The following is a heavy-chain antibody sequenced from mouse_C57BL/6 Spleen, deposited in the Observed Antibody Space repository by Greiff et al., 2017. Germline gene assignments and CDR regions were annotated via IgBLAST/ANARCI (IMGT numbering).Heavy chain of an antibody. Sequence: VQLQQSGPELVKPGASVKISCKASGYTFTDYYMNWVKQSHGKSLEWIGDINPNNGGTSYNQKFKGKATLTVDKSSSTAYMELRSLTSEDSAVYYCARSGWLPFYAMDYWGQGTSGTVSS. CDR2: INPNNGGT. D-gene: IGHD2-2*01. J-gene: IGHJ4*01. CDR3: ARSGWLPFYAMDY. V-gene: IGHV1-26*01. CDR1: GYTFTDYY.